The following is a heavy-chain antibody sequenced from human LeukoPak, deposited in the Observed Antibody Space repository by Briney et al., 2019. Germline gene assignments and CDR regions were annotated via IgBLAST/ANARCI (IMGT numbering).Heavy chain of an antibody. V-gene: IGHV4-61*02. D-gene: IGHD3-16*01. J-gene: IGHJ4*02. Sequence: PSETLSLTCTVSGGSISSGSYYWSWIRQPAGKGLEWIGRFSGGPNCNPSLKSRVTMSLDTSKNQFFLKVSSVTAADTAVYFCATGGGPFDYWGQGILVTVSS. CDR3: ATGGGPFDY. CDR1: GGSISSGSYY. CDR2: FSGGP.